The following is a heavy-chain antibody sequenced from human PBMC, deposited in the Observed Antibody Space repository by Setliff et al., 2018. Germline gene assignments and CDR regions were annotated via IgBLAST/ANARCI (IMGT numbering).Heavy chain of an antibody. D-gene: IGHD3-3*01. CDR3: AKSPHDFWSGRVFFDY. CDR1: GFSFSSYA. J-gene: IGHJ4*01. V-gene: IGHV3-23*01. CDR2: IIGSGIST. Sequence: GGSLRLSCAASGFSFSSYAMSWVRQAPGQGLEWVSSIIGSGISTYYADSVQGRFTISRDNHKNTLYLQMNSLRFEDTAIYYCAKSPHDFWSGRVFFDYWGQGILVTVSS.